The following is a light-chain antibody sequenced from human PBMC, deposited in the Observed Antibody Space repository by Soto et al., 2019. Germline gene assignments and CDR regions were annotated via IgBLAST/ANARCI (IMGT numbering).Light chain of an antibody. V-gene: IGKV3-11*01. CDR3: QQRSNWQT. Sequence: EIVLTQSPATLSLSPGEGATLSCRASQSVSSYLAWYQQKPGQAPRLLIYDASNRATGIPARFSGSGSGTDFPFTSSSLEPEEFAVYYCQQRSNWQTFGQATKVDIK. CDR2: DAS. CDR1: QSVSSY. J-gene: IGKJ1*01.